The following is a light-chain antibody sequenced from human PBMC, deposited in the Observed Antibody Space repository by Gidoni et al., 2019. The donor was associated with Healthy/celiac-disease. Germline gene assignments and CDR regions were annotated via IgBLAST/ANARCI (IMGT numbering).Light chain of an antibody. J-gene: IGLJ2*01. CDR2: DVS. CDR1: SSDVGGYNY. V-gene: IGLV2-14*01. Sequence: QSALTQPASVSGSPGQSITISCTGTSSDVGGYNYVPWYQQHPGKAPKLMIYDVSNRPSGVSNRFSGSKSGNTASLTISGLQAEDEADYYCSSYTSSSTLAVVFGGGTKLTVL. CDR3: SSYTSSSTLAVV.